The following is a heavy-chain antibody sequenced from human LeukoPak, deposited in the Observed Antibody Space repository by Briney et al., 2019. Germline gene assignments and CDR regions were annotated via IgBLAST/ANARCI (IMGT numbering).Heavy chain of an antibody. Sequence: GGSLRLSRAASAFTFSSYAMSWVRQAAGKGLEWVSAISGSGGSTYYADSVKGRFTISRDNSKNTLYLQMNSLRAEDTAVYYCAIASQCSSPIYTFDIWGQGTMVTVSS. CDR1: AFTFSSYA. CDR2: ISGSGGST. J-gene: IGHJ3*02. CDR3: AIASQCSSPIYTFDI. D-gene: IGHD6-6*01. V-gene: IGHV3-23*01.